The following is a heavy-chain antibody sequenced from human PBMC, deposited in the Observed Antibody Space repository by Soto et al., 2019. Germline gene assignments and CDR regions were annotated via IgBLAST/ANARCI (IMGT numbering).Heavy chain of an antibody. CDR1: GYSFTNYW. J-gene: IGHJ4*02. D-gene: IGHD1-26*01. V-gene: IGHV5-10-1*01. CDR3: ARQMGPIVGATFDY. Sequence: EVQLVQSGAEVKKPGESLTISCKGSGYSFTNYWITWVRQMPGKGLEWMGRIDPSDSYTNYSPSFQGHVTFSRYKSLNTAYLHWNSLKASDTAMYYCARQMGPIVGATFDYWGQGSLVTVSS. CDR2: IDPSDSYT.